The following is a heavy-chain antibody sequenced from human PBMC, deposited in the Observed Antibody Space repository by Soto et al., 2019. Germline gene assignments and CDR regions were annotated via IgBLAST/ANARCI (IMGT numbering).Heavy chain of an antibody. CDR2: INSDGSST. CDR1: GFTFSSYW. Sequence: EVQLVESGGGLVQPGGSLKLSCAASGFTFSSYWMHWVRQAPGKGLVWVSRINSDGSSTSYADSVQGRFTISRDNAKNTLYLQMNSLRGEDTAVYYCARGSRDSSGWYMDGGANHNWFDPWGQGTLVTVSS. D-gene: IGHD6-19*01. CDR3: ARGSRDSSGWYMDGGANHNWFDP. V-gene: IGHV3-74*01. J-gene: IGHJ5*02.